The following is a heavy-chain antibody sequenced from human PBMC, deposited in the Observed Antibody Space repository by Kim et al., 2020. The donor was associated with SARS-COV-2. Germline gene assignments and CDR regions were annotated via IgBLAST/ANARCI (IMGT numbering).Heavy chain of an antibody. Sequence: GGSLRLSCAASGFTFSSYWMSWVRQAPGKGLEWVANIKQDGSEKYYVDSVKGRFTISRDNAKNSLYLQMNSLRAEDTAVYYCARDVDTAMNGDAFDIWGQGTMVTVSS. CDR1: GFTFSSYW. CDR3: ARDVDTAMNGDAFDI. CDR2: IKQDGSEK. D-gene: IGHD5-18*01. V-gene: IGHV3-7*01. J-gene: IGHJ3*02.